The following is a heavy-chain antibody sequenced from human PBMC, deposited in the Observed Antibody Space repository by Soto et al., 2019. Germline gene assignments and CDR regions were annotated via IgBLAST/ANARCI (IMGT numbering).Heavy chain of an antibody. Sequence: GGSLRLSCAASGFTFSTHAMSWVRQAPGKGLEWVSVISRSGDSSSYADSVKGRFTISRDNSKDTLYLHMNSLRADDTAVYYCASRRYSGYAGFDFWGQGTLVTVSS. CDR3: ASRRYSGYAGFDF. V-gene: IGHV3-23*01. CDR2: ISRSGDSS. D-gene: IGHD5-12*01. CDR1: GFTFSTHA. J-gene: IGHJ4*02.